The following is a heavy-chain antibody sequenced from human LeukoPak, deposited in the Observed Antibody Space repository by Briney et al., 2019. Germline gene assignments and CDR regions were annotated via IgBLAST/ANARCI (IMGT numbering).Heavy chain of an antibody. V-gene: IGHV1-18*01. CDR3: ASIVVVTAISAFDI. D-gene: IGHD2-21*02. CDR1: GYTFTNYG. J-gene: IGHJ3*02. CDR2: ISAYNGNT. Sequence: GASVKVSCKASGYTFTNYGISWVRQAPGQGLEWMGWISAYNGNTNYAQKLQGRVTMTTDTSTSTVYMELSSLRSEDTAVYYCASIVVVTAISAFDIWGQGTMVTVSS.